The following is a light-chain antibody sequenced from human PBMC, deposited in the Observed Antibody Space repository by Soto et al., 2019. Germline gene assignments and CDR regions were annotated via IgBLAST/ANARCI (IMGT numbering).Light chain of an antibody. Sequence: QSVLTQPPSVSAAPGQKVTISCSGSTSNIGKNYVSWYQQVPGAPPKLLIYENNKRPSGIPDRFSGSKSGTSGTLAITGLQTGDEADYFCATWDSSLGAVVFGGGTKLTVL. J-gene: IGLJ2*01. CDR1: TSNIGKNY. CDR3: ATWDSSLGAVV. V-gene: IGLV1-51*01. CDR2: ENN.